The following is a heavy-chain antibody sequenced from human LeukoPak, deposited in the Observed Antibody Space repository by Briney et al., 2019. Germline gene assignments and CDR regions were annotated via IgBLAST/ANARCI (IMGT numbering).Heavy chain of an antibody. CDR1: GGSISSSSYY. V-gene: IGHV4-39*01. CDR2: IYYSGST. J-gene: IGHJ6*02. Sequence: SETLSLTCTVSGGSISSSSYYWGWIRQPPGKGLEWIGSIYYSGSTYYNPSLKSRVTISVDTSKNQFSLKLSSVTAADTAVYYCARGGVSWDYYDSSVVDVGMDVWGQGTTVTVSS. CDR3: ARGGVSWDYYDSSVVDVGMDV. D-gene: IGHD3-22*01.